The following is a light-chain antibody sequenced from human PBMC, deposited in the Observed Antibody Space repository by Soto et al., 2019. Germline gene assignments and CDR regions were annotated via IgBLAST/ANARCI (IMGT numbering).Light chain of an antibody. Sequence: QLVLTQPASVSGSPGQSITISCTGTSSDIGGSNYVSWYQQHPGKAPKLMIYDVSNRPSGISNRFSGSKSGNTASLTISGLQAEDEADYYCSSYTSSYTVLFGGGTKLTVL. J-gene: IGLJ2*01. V-gene: IGLV2-14*03. CDR2: DVS. CDR3: SSYTSSYTVL. CDR1: SSDIGGSNY.